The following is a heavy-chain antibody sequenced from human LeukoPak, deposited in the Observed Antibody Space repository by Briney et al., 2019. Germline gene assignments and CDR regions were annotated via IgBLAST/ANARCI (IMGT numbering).Heavy chain of an antibody. CDR3: ARGEGCSSTRCYYYYYMDV. D-gene: IGHD2-2*01. CDR2: INPNSGAT. V-gene: IGHV1-2*02. CDR1: GYTFSGYY. Sequence: ASVKVSCKASGYTFSGYYMHWVRQAPGQGLEWMGLINPNSGATNCAQKFQGRVTMTRDTSINTVYMELNRLRSDDTAVYYCARGEGCSSTRCYYYYYMDVWGKGTTVTVSS. J-gene: IGHJ6*03.